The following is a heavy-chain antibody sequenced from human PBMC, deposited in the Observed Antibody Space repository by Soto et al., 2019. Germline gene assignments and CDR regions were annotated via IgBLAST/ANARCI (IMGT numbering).Heavy chain of an antibody. CDR2: IYYSGST. CDR1: GGSISSGGYY. J-gene: IGHJ5*02. Sequence: PSETLSLTCTVSGGSISSGGYYWSWIRQHPGKGLEWIGYIYYSGSTYYNPSLKSRVTISVDTSKNQFSLKLSSVTAADTAVYYCARGVDDSSGYYGNWFDPWGQGTLVTVSS. V-gene: IGHV4-31*03. D-gene: IGHD3-22*01. CDR3: ARGVDDSSGYYGNWFDP.